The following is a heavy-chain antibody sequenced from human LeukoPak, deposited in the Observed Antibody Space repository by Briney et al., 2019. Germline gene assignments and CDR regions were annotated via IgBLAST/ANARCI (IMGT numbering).Heavy chain of an antibody. V-gene: IGHV1-8*01. CDR2: MNPNSGNT. CDR3: ARRIRGAPTDY. Sequence: GASVKVPCKASGYTSTTYDLNWVRQATGQGLEWMGWMNPNSGNTGYAQKFQGRVTMTRNISITTAYMELSNLTSEDTAVYYCARRIRGAPTDYWGQGTLVTVSS. CDR1: GYTSTTYD. D-gene: IGHD3-10*01. J-gene: IGHJ4*02.